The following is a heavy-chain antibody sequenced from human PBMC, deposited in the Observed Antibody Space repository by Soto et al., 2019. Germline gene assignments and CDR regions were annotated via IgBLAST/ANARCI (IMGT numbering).Heavy chain of an antibody. CDR1: GGSISSGGYF. Sequence: QVQLQESGPGLVKPPQTLSLTCTVSGGSISSGGYFWSWIRQHPGKGLEWIGYIYYSGSTYYNPSLKSRVTISVDTSKNQFSLKLSSVTAADTAVYYCAREFGSSWYRGYAFDIWGQGTMVTVSS. CDR2: IYYSGST. D-gene: IGHD6-13*01. V-gene: IGHV4-31*03. J-gene: IGHJ3*02. CDR3: AREFGSSWYRGYAFDI.